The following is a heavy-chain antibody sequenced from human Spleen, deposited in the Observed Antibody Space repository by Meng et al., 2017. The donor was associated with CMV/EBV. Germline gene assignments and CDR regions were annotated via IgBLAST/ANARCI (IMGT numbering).Heavy chain of an antibody. D-gene: IGHD6-19*01. CDR2: INWNGGST. Sequence: GESLKISCAASGFTFDDYGMSWVRQAPGKGLEWVSGINWNGGSTGYADSVKGRFTISRDNAKNSLYLQMNNLRHEDTAVYYCARVELVAGTGAAFDIWGQGTMVTVSS. V-gene: IGHV3-20*04. CDR3: ARVELVAGTGAAFDI. CDR1: GFTFDDYG. J-gene: IGHJ3*02.